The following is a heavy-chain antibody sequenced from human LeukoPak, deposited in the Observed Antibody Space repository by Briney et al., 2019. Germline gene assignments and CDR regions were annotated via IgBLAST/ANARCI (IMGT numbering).Heavy chain of an antibody. Sequence: ASVQVSCKASGYTFTSYGISWVRQAPGQGLEWMGWISAYNGNTIYAQKVQGRVTMTTDTSTSTAYMELRNLRSDGTAVYYCARVPPYCSGGSCFLFDYWGQGTLVTVSS. CDR1: GYTFTSYG. CDR2: ISAYNGNT. J-gene: IGHJ4*02. CDR3: ARVPPYCSGGSCFLFDY. D-gene: IGHD2-15*01. V-gene: IGHV1-18*01.